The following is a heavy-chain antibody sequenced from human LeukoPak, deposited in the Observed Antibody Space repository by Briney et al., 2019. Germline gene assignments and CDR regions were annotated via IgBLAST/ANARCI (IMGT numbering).Heavy chain of an antibody. Sequence: PGGSLRLSCAASGFTFSSYEMNWVRQAPGKGLEWVSYISSSGSTVYYADSVKGRFTISRDNAKNSLYLQMNSLRAEDTAVYYCAREPLLEYFDYWGQGTLVTVSS. CDR3: AREPLLEYFDY. V-gene: IGHV3-48*03. J-gene: IGHJ4*02. CDR2: ISSSGSTV. CDR1: GFTFSSYE. D-gene: IGHD3-10*01.